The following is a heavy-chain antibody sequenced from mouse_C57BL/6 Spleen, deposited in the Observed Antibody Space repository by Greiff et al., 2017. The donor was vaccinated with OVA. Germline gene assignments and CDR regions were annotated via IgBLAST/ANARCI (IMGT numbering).Heavy chain of an antibody. V-gene: IGHV5-17*01. CDR1: GFTFSDYG. CDR2: ISSGSSTI. Sequence: EVQLQESGGGLVKPGGSLKLSCAASGFTFSDYGMHWVRQAPEKGLEWVAYISSGSSTIYYADTVKGRFTISRDNAKNTLFLQMTSLRSEDTAMYYCARGDYPYFDYWGQGTTLTVSS. D-gene: IGHD2-4*01. J-gene: IGHJ2*01. CDR3: ARGDYPYFDY.